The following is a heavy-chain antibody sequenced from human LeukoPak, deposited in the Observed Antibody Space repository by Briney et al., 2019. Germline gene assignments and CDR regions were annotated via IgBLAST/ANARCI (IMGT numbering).Heavy chain of an antibody. Sequence: SETLSLTCTVSGGSISSSSYYWGWIRQPPGKGLEWIGSIYYIGSTYYNPSLKSRVTISVDTSKNQFSLKLSSVTAADTAVYYCARMAAAGTRWFDPWGQGTLVTVSS. CDR1: GGSISSSSYY. CDR2: IYYIGST. CDR3: ARMAAAGTRWFDP. V-gene: IGHV4-39*01. D-gene: IGHD6-13*01. J-gene: IGHJ5*02.